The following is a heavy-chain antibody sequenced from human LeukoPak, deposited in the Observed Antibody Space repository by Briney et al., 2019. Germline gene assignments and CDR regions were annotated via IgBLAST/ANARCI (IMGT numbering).Heavy chain of an antibody. J-gene: IGHJ4*02. CDR2: ISYDGSNK. V-gene: IGHV3-30*04. Sequence: GGSLGLSCAASGFTFSSYAMHWVRQAPGKGLEWVAVISYDGSNKYYADSVKGRFTISRDNSKNTLYLQMNSLRAEDTAVLHCAREFSDSPTFDYWGQGALVTVSS. D-gene: IGHD3-22*01. CDR1: GFTFSSYA. CDR3: AREFSDSPTFDY.